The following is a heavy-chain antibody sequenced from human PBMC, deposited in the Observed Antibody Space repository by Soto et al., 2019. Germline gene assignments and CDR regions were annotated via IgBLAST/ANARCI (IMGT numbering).Heavy chain of an antibody. V-gene: IGHV3-30*03. CDR1: GFTFRSYG. J-gene: IGHJ5*02. D-gene: IGHD1-26*01. Sequence: QVQLVESGGGVVQPGRSLRLSCAASGFTFRSYGMHWVRQAPGKGLEWVAVSSYDGSNQYYADSVKGRFTFSRDDSKNQLYQQMDSLRPEDAAVYYCATDREHPLMRGRFDPWGPGTLV. CDR3: ATDREHPLMRGRFDP. CDR2: SSYDGSNQ.